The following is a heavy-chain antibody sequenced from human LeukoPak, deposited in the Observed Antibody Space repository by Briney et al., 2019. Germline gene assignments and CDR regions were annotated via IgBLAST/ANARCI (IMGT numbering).Heavy chain of an antibody. Sequence: ASVKVSCKASGYTITSYGISWVRQAPGQGLEWMGWISAYNGNTNYAQKLQGRVTMTTDTSTSTAYMELRSLRSDDTAVYYCARFLITIFGVVTQMADYWGQGTLVTVSS. J-gene: IGHJ4*02. CDR3: ARFLITIFGVVTQMADY. D-gene: IGHD3-3*01. V-gene: IGHV1-18*01. CDR1: GYTITSYG. CDR2: ISAYNGNT.